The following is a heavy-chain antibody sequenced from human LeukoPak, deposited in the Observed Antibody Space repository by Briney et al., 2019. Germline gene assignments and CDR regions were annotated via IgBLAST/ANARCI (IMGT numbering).Heavy chain of an antibody. D-gene: IGHD6-19*01. Sequence: GSLRLSCAASGFTLSNAWMNWVRQTPGKGMEWVGEIYHSGSTNYNPSLKSRVTISVDKSKNQFSLKLSSVTAADTAVYYCARVSSGWYGWFDPWGQGTLVTVSS. CDR3: ARVSSGWYGWFDP. V-gene: IGHV4-4*02. CDR2: IYHSGST. J-gene: IGHJ5*02. CDR1: GFTLSNAW.